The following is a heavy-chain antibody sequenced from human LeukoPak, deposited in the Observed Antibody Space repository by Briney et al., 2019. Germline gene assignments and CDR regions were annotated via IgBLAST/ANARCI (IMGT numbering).Heavy chain of an antibody. CDR2: IYYSGST. J-gene: IGHJ4*02. V-gene: IGHV4-59*01. D-gene: IGHD3-10*01. CDR3: ARVYGSGSYQAFDY. Sequence: SETLSLTCTVSGGSISSYYWSWIRQPPGKGLEWIGYIYYSGSTNYNPSLKSRVTISVDTSKNQFSLKLSSVTAADTAVYYCARVYGSGSYQAFDYWGQGTLVTVSS. CDR1: GGSISSYY.